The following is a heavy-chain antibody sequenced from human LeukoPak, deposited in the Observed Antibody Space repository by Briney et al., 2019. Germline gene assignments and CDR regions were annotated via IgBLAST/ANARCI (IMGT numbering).Heavy chain of an antibody. V-gene: IGHV3-64D*09. Sequence: GGSLRLSCAASGFTFSSYPMSWVRQAPGKGLEYVSAISSNGGSTYYADSVKGRFTISRDNSKNTLYLQMSSLRAEDTAVYYCVVAPPAAAPTWGQGTLVTVSS. D-gene: IGHD2-2*01. CDR2: ISSNGGST. CDR3: VVAPPAAAPT. J-gene: IGHJ5*02. CDR1: GFTFSSYP.